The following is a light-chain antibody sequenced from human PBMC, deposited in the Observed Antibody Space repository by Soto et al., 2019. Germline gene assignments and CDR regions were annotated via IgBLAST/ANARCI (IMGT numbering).Light chain of an antibody. CDR1: QSVSSN. CDR2: GAS. CDR3: LQLNTYPFT. V-gene: IGKV3-15*01. Sequence: EIVMTQSPATLSVSPGERATLSCRSSQSVSSNLAWYQQKPGQAPRILIYGASTRATGLPARFSGSGSGTEFTLTISSLQSEDFATYYCLQLNTYPFTFGPGTKVEIK. J-gene: IGKJ3*01.